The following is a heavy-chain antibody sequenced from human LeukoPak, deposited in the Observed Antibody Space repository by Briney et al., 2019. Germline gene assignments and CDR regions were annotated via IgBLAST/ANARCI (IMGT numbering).Heavy chain of an antibody. CDR1: GGSISSYY. V-gene: IGHV4-59*01. Sequence: SETLSLTCTVSGGSISSYYWSWIRQPPGKGLEWIGYIYYSGSTKYNPSLQSRVTISVDTSKSQFSLKLSSVTAADTAVYYCARRAGAYSHPYDYWGQGTLVTVSS. CDR2: IYYSGST. CDR3: ARRAGAYSHPYDY. J-gene: IGHJ4*02. D-gene: IGHD4/OR15-4a*01.